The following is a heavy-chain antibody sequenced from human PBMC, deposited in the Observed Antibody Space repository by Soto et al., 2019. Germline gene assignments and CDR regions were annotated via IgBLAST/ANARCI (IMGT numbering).Heavy chain of an antibody. CDR1: GGSFSGYY. Sequence: NPSETLSLTCAVYGGSFSGYYWSWIRQPPGKGLEWIGEINHSGATFYNPYLRSRVTISVDTTNNQFSLRLSSMTAADTAVYFCARQQYCGSSTCYDSLYYQYMDVWGKGTMVTVSS. J-gene: IGHJ6*03. CDR3: ARQQYCGSSTCYDSLYYQYMDV. V-gene: IGHV4-34*01. D-gene: IGHD2-2*01. CDR2: INHSGAT.